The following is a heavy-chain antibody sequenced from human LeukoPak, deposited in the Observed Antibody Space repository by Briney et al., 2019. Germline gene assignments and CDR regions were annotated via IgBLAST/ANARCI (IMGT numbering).Heavy chain of an antibody. CDR1: GFTFSSYG. Sequence: PGRSLRLSCAASGFTFSSYGMHWVRQAPGKGLEWVAVIWYDGSNKYYADSVKGRFTISRDNSKNTLYLQMNSLRAEDTAVYYCAKEQGIAVAGTRHDAAIVDYWGQGTLVTVSS. CDR3: AKEQGIAVAGTRHDAAIVDY. J-gene: IGHJ4*02. D-gene: IGHD6-19*01. V-gene: IGHV3-33*06. CDR2: IWYDGSNK.